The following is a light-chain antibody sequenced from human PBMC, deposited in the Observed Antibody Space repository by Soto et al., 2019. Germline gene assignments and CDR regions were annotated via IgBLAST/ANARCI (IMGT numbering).Light chain of an antibody. CDR3: QHYSAFSVT. J-gene: IGKJ1*01. CDR1: QSIGDL. CDR2: KAS. V-gene: IGKV1-5*03. Sequence: DLQMAPTPSTLFAPLEDRVTITCRASQSIGDLLAWYQQKPGEAPKLLIYKASYLESGVPSRFSGSGSGTEFTLTISSLQPEDLATYYCQHYSAFSVTFGQGTKVDIK.